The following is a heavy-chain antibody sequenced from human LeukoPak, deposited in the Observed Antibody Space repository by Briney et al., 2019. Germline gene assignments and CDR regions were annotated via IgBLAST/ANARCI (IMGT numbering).Heavy chain of an antibody. Sequence: GGSLRLSCAASEFTFSSCGMHWVRQAPGKGREWVAVIAYGGSNKYYADSVKGRFTISRDNSKSTLYLQMHSLRAEDTAVYYCATSASRHCSSTSCYYYYGMDVWGQGTTVTVSS. V-gene: IGHV3-30*03. CDR3: ATSASRHCSSTSCYYYYGMDV. CDR1: EFTFSSCG. J-gene: IGHJ6*02. CDR2: IAYGGSNK. D-gene: IGHD2-2*01.